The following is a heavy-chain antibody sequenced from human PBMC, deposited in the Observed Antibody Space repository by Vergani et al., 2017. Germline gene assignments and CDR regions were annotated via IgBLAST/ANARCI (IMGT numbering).Heavy chain of an antibody. D-gene: IGHD2-15*01. Sequence: EVQLVESGGGLVQPGGSLRLSCAASGFTLGQYGMHWVRQTPGTGLEWVSRVKSDGNSTMYADSVKGRFTISRDNSKNTLYLEMKSLRVEDTAGYYCARARXGGACFMSNWLDSWVQGTLVSVSS. J-gene: IGHJ5*01. CDR1: GFTLGQYG. V-gene: IGHV3-74*03. CDR3: ARARXGGACFMSNWLDS. CDR2: VKSDGNST.